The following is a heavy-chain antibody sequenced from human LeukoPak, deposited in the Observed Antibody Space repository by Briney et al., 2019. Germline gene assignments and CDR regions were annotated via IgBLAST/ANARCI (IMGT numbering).Heavy chain of an antibody. CDR1: RHTFSRYW. D-gene: IGHD2-2*01. CDR3: ARDVSVGYCSSTSCFTTAWDV. V-gene: IGHV3-7*03. J-gene: IGHJ6*04. Sequence: GGSLRLPCAPSRHTFSRYWISWVRRAPGKGREGVANIKQEGREKYYVDSVKGRFTISRDNAKNSLYMQMNSLRAEDTAVYYCARDVSVGYCSSTSCFTTAWDVWGKGTTVTVSS. CDR2: IKQEGREK.